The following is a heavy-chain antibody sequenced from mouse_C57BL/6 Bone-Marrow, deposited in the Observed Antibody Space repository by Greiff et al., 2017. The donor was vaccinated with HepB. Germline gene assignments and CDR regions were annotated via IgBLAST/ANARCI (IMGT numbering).Heavy chain of an antibody. CDR3: ARSPTGNFDY. CDR2: ISSGGSYT. V-gene: IGHV5-6*01. D-gene: IGHD4-1*02. J-gene: IGHJ2*01. Sequence: EVKLVESGGDLVKPGGSLKLSCAASGFTFSSYGMSWVRQTPDKRLEWVATISSGGSYTYYPDRVKGRFTISRDNAKNTLYLQMSSLKSEDTAMYYCARSPTGNFDYWGQGTTLTVSS. CDR1: GFTFSSYG.